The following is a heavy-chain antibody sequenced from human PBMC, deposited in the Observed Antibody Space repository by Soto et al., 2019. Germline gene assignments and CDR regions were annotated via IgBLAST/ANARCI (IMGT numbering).Heavy chain of an antibody. CDR1: GGSMSEYF. CDR2: IYYLGST. CDR3: ARDGYDGSGSPYPAY. V-gene: IGHV4-59*01. D-gene: IGHD3-10*01. J-gene: IGHJ4*02. Sequence: SETLSLTCSVSGGSMSEYFWSWIRRSPGKGLEWIGYIYYLGSTNYNPSLKSRVTISVDTSKRQFSLRLTSVTAADTAVYYCARDGYDGSGSPYPAYWGPGTQVTVSS.